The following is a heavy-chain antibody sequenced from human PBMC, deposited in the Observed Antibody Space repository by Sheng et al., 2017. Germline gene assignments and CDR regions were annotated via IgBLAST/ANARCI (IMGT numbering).Heavy chain of an antibody. CDR2: INPNSGDT. V-gene: IGHV1-2*02. D-gene: IGHD1-1*01. CDR3: ARDRDYTWVTGERNPPGDF. Sequence: QVQLVQSGAEVKKPGASVKVSCKASGYTFTGYYMHWVRQAPGQGLEWMGWINPNSGDTNYAQKFQGRVTMTKDTSISTAYMELSRLKSDDSAMYYCARDRDYTWVTGERNPPGDFWGQGT. CDR1: GYTFTGYY. J-gene: IGHJ4*02.